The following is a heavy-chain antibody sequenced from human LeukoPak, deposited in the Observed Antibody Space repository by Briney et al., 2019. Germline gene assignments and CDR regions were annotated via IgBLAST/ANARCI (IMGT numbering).Heavy chain of an antibody. J-gene: IGHJ6*02. V-gene: IGHV1-8*01. CDR2: MNPNSGDT. CDR1: VYTLTSYD. Sequence: VYVSCKPSVYTLTSYDINWVRQSTGHGLEWMGWMNPNSGDTGYAQKFQGRVTMTRNTSISTAYLERSRLRSEDTAVYYCARALSFVWGQGTTVNVSS. CDR3: ARALSFV.